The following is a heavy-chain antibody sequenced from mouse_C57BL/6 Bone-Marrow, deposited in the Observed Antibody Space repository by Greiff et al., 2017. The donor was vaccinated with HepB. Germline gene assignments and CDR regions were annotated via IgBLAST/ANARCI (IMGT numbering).Heavy chain of an antibody. CDR2: IYPRSGNT. V-gene: IGHV1-81*01. Sequence: VQLQQSGAELARPGASVKLSCKASGYTFTSYGISWVKQRTGQGLEWIGEIYPRSGNTYYNEKFKGKATLTADKSSSTAYMELRSLTSEDSAVYFCAREAGGWLRGWYIDVWGTGTTVTVSS. CDR1: GYTFTSYG. J-gene: IGHJ1*03. CDR3: AREAGGWLRGWYIDV. D-gene: IGHD2-2*01.